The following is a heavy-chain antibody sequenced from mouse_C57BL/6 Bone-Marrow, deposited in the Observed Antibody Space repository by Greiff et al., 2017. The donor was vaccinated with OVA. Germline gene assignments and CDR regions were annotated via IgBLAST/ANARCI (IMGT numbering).Heavy chain of an antibody. V-gene: IGHV1-52*01. CDR1: GYTFTSYW. Sequence: QVQLQQPGAELVRPGSSVKLSCKASGYTFTSYWMHWVKQRPIQGLEWIGNIDPSDSETHYNQKFKDKATLTVDKSSSTAYMQLSSLTSEDSAVYYCARSSYDYDDGGKVRYFDVWGTGTTVTVSS. CDR2: IDPSDSET. CDR3: ARSSYDYDDGGKVRYFDV. J-gene: IGHJ1*03. D-gene: IGHD2-4*01.